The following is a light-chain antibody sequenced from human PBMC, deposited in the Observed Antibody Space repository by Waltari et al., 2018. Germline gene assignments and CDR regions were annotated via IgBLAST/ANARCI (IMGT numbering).Light chain of an antibody. J-gene: IGLJ3*02. Sequence: QSALTQPASLSGSPGMSITISCNGTSRDVGAYHLVDWYQQHPGQAPKLIIFVVTKRPSCISDRFSGSKSDNTATLTISGLQAEDEADYFCCSYAGTSTMVFGGGTKLTVL. CDR3: CSYAGTSTMV. CDR1: SRDVGAYHL. CDR2: VVT. V-gene: IGLV2-23*02.